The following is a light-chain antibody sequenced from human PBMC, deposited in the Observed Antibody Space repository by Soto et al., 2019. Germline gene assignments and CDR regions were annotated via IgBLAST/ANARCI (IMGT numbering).Light chain of an antibody. CDR3: QQPISFPIT. V-gene: IGKV1D-12*01. Sequence: DIQMTQSPSSVSASVGDRVTITCRASQDLSSWLAWYQQKPGKAPKLLISAASSLQSGVPPRFSGSGSGTDFTLTIRSLQPEDFATYYCQQPISFPITFGQGTRLEI. J-gene: IGKJ5*01. CDR1: QDLSSW. CDR2: AAS.